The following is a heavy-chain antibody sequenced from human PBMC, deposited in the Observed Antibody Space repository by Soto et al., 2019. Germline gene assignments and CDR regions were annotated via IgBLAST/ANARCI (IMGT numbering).Heavy chain of an antibody. V-gene: IGHV4-34*01. CDR3: ARGGWFDP. CDR2: INRSGST. Sequence: QVQLQQWGAGLLKPSETLSLTCAVYGGSFSGYYWNWIRQPPGKGLEWIGEINRSGSTNYNPSLKSRVTISVDTSKNQFSLKLSSVTAADTAGYYCARGGWFDPWGQGTLVTVSS. CDR1: GGSFSGYY. J-gene: IGHJ5*02.